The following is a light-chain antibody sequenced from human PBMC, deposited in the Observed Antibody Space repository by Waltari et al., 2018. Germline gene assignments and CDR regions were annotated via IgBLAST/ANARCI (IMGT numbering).Light chain of an antibody. J-gene: IGKJ1*01. V-gene: IGKV1-5*03. Sequence: DIQMTQSPSTLSASIGDRVTITCRASQNISRWLAWYQQKPGKAPNLLIYKTSSLQSGVPSRFSGSGSGTEFTLTISSLQPEDFATYYGQQYSTYSLWAFGQGTKVEIK. CDR1: QNISRW. CDR2: KTS. CDR3: QQYSTYSLWA.